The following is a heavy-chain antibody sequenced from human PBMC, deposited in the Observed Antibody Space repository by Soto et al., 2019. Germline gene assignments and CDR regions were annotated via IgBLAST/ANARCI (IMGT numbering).Heavy chain of an antibody. CDR3: ARGGGGGLFEH. V-gene: IGHV3-11*06. D-gene: IGHD2-21*01. Sequence: PGGSLRLPCATSGFPFSDYYMSWLRQAPGKGLEWLSHISPKSTYRNYADSVKGRFTISRDNTKSSLFLQMNSLGVEDTAVYYCARGGGGGLFEHWGQGVLVTVSS. CDR1: GFPFSDYY. CDR2: ISPKSTYR. J-gene: IGHJ4*02.